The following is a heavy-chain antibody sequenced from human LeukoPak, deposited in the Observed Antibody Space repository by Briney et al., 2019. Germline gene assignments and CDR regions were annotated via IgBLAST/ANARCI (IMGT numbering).Heavy chain of an antibody. Sequence: SETLSLTCTASGGSISSYYWSWIRQPPGKGLEWSGYVSYSGSTNYNPSLRSRVTISVDTSKNQFSLKLSSVTAADTAVYYCARSGDYYDSSGYFSWTFDIWGQGTMVTVSS. D-gene: IGHD3-22*01. CDR1: GGSISSYY. CDR2: VSYSGST. J-gene: IGHJ3*02. V-gene: IGHV4-59*01. CDR3: ARSGDYYDSSGYFSWTFDI.